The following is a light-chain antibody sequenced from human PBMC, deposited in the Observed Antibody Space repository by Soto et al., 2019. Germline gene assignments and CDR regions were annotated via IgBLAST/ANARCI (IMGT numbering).Light chain of an antibody. J-gene: IGKJ1*01. V-gene: IGKV2-28*01. CDR3: MQPLQTPRT. CDR2: LGS. CDR1: QSLLHSNGYNY. Sequence: DIVMTQSPLSLPVTPGEPASISCRSSQSLLHSNGYNYLDWYLQKPGQSPQLLIDLGSNRSSGVPDRFIGGGKGTDFTLKISKVEAEDVGVYYCMQPLQTPRTFGQGTKVEIK.